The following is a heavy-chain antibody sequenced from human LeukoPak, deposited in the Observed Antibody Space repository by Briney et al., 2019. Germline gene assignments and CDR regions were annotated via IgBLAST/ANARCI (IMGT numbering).Heavy chain of an antibody. D-gene: IGHD6-19*01. Sequence: GGSLRLSCAASGFTFSNPGMHWVRQAPDKGLEWVAVIAYDESSKFYADSVKGRFTISRDNSQNTLYLQMNSLRADDTAVYYCAKGGSGWSNWFDPWGQGTLVTVSS. CDR1: GFTFSNPG. J-gene: IGHJ5*02. CDR3: AKGGSGWSNWFDP. V-gene: IGHV3-30*18. CDR2: IAYDESSK.